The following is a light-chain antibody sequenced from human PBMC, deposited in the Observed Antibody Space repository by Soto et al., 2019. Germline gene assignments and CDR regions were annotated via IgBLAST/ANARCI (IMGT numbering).Light chain of an antibody. CDR1: QGISTY. V-gene: IGKV1-39*01. CDR2: AAS. J-gene: IGKJ4*01. CDR3: QQSYTTPPLT. Sequence: DIQMTQSPSSLSASVGDRVTITCRASQGISTYLNWYQQKPGKAPKLLIYAASSLQSGVPSRFSGSGSETDFTLTISSLQLEDFATYYCQQSYTTPPLTFGGGTKVDIK.